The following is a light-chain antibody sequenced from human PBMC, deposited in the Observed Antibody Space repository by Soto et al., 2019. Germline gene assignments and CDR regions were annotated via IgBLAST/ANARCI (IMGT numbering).Light chain of an antibody. CDR3: YQYDTSPWT. CDR2: DAS. J-gene: IGKJ1*01. V-gene: IGKV3-20*01. Sequence: EIVMTQSPGTLSLSPGEAATLSCRASQSVSGSYLAWYRQKPGQAPRLVIYDASTRATGIPDRFRGSGSGTDFTLTISRLEPEDFAVYYCYQYDTSPWTFGQGTKVDIK. CDR1: QSVSGSY.